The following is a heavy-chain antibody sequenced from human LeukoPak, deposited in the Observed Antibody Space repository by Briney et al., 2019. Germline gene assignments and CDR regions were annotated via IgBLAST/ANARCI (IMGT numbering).Heavy chain of an antibody. V-gene: IGHV4-59*08. D-gene: IGHD3-9*01. CDR2: IYYSGST. CDR1: GGSISSYY. Sequence: SETLSLTCTVSGGSISSYYWSWIRQPPGKGLEWIGHIYYSGSTNYNPSLKSRVTISVDTSKNQFSLKLSSVTAADTAVYYCARASYDILTGTYYYYYMDVWGKGTTVTVSS. J-gene: IGHJ6*03. CDR3: ARASYDILTGTYYYYYMDV.